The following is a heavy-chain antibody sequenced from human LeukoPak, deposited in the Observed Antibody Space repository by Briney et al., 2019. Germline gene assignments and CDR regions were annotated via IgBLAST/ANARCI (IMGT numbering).Heavy chain of an antibody. CDR1: GGSISTYY. CDR2: TYHTGNT. CDR3: ARSRYSSSSYWFDP. D-gene: IGHD6-6*01. Sequence: PSETLSLTCTVSGGSISTYYWTWIRQPPGKGLEWIGYTYHTGNTNYHPSLKSRVTISVDTSKNQFSLKLSSVTAADTAVYYCARSRYSSSSYWFDPWGQGTLVTVSS. J-gene: IGHJ5*02. V-gene: IGHV4-59*12.